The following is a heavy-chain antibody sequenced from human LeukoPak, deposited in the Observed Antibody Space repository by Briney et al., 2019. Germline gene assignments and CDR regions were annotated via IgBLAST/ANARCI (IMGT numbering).Heavy chain of an antibody. CDR3: AREVVELDAFDI. CDR2: IYYSGST. J-gene: IGHJ3*02. D-gene: IGHD1-7*01. V-gene: IGHV4-39*07. Sequence: SETLSLTCTVSGGSISSYYWGWIRQPPGKGLEWIGSIYYSGSTYYNPSLKRRVTISVDTSKNQFSLKLSSVTAADTAVYHCAREVVELDAFDIWGQGTLVTVSS. CDR1: GGSISSYY.